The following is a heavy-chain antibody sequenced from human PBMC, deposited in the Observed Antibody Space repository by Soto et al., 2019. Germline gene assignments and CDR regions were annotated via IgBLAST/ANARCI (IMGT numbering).Heavy chain of an antibody. CDR3: ASLGNSGYYRSP. V-gene: IGHV3-21*01. D-gene: IGHD3-22*01. CDR2: ISSSSSYI. CDR1: GFTFSSYS. Sequence: GGSLRLSCAASGFTFSSYSMNWVRQAPGKGLEWVSSISSSSSYIYYADSVKGRFTISRDNAKNSLYLQMNSLRAEDTAVYYCASLGNSGYYRSPWGQGTLVTVSS. J-gene: IGHJ5*02.